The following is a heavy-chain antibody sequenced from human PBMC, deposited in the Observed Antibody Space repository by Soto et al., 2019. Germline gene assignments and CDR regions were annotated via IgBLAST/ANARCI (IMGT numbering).Heavy chain of an antibody. CDR2: IRSKANSYAT. V-gene: IGHV3-73*02. CDR1: GFTFSGSA. CDR3: TRQDYYYDSSGYYYHYYGMDV. J-gene: IGHJ6*02. D-gene: IGHD3-22*01. Sequence: EVQLVESGGGLVQPGGSLKLSCAASGFTFSGSAMHWVRQASGKGLEWVGRIRSKANSYATAYAASVKGRFTISRDDSKNTAYLQMNSLKTDDTAVYYCTRQDYYYDSSGYYYHYYGMDVWGQGTTVTVSS.